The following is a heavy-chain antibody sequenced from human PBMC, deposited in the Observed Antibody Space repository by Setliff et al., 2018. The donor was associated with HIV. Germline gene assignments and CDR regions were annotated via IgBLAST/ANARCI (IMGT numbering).Heavy chain of an antibody. V-gene: IGHV3-7*03. CDR3: ARGPQQTGWYGGACDV. Sequence: HPGGSLRLSCAASGFTFSSYGMHWVRQAPGKGLEWVANIKQDGRERYNVDSVKGRFTISRDNANNSLYLQLNSLRAEDTAVYYCARGPQQTGWYGGACDVWGQGTMVTVSS. CDR2: IKQDGRER. CDR1: GFTFSSYG. J-gene: IGHJ3*01. D-gene: IGHD6-19*01.